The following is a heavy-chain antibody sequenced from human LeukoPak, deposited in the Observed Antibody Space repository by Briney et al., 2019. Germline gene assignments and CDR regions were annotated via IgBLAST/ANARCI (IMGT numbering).Heavy chain of an antibody. Sequence: SETLSLTCTVSDGSVSSVGYYWSWIRQHPGKGLEWIGYIYYSGSTYYNPSLKSRVTISVDTSKNQFSLKLSSVTAADTAVYYCARVELWPYFDLWGRGTLVTVSS. D-gene: IGHD5-18*01. CDR1: DGSVSSVGYY. CDR3: ARVELWPYFDL. J-gene: IGHJ2*01. CDR2: IYYSGST. V-gene: IGHV4-31*03.